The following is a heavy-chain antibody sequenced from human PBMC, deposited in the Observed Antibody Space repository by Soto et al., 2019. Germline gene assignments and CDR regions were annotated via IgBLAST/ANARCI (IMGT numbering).Heavy chain of an antibody. CDR2: ISSSESTI. D-gene: IGHD6-19*01. J-gene: IGHJ4*02. CDR1: GFTFSAYS. V-gene: IGHV3-48*02. Sequence: EVQLVESGGGLVQPGGSLRLSCAASGFTFSAYSMIWLRQAPGKGLEWISYISSSESTIYYVDPVKGRFTMSRDNAKDSLYLQMNSLRDEDTAVYYCAREGYSSGWYDYWGQGTLVTVSS. CDR3: AREGYSSGWYDY.